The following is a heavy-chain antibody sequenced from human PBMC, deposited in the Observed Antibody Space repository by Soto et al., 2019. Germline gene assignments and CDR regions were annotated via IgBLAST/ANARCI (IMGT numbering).Heavy chain of an antibody. CDR2: SYYSGST. J-gene: IGHJ4*02. CDR1: GGSISSGDYY. Sequence: QVQMQESGPGLVKPSQTLSLTCTVSGGSISSGDYYWSWIRQPPGKGLEWIGYSYYSGSTYYNRSLKSRVTISVATSKNQFSLKLSSVTAADTAVYYCARVGSGYYPDCWGKGTLVTVYS. CDR3: ARVGSGYYPDC. D-gene: IGHD3-22*01. V-gene: IGHV4-30-4*01.